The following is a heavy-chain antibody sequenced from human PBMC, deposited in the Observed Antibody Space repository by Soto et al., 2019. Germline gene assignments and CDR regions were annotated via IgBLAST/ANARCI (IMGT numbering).Heavy chain of an antibody. CDR3: ARAVAGTDRFDY. Sequence: EVQLVESGGGLVQPGGSLRLSCAASGFTFSSYAMHWVRQATGKGLEWVSAIGTAGDTYYPGSVKGRFTISRENAKNSLYLQMNSLRAGDTAVYYCARAVAGTDRFDYWGQGTLVTVSS. J-gene: IGHJ4*02. CDR1: GFTFSSYA. CDR2: IGTAGDT. D-gene: IGHD6-19*01. V-gene: IGHV3-13*04.